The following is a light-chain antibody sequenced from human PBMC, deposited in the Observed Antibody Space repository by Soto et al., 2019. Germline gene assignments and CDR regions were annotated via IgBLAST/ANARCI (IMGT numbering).Light chain of an antibody. CDR1: QSINSR. CDR2: KAS. V-gene: IGKV1-5*03. CDR3: QQYNNYWT. J-gene: IGKJ1*01. Sequence: DIQMTQSPSTLYASVGDRVTITCRASQSINSRLAWYQQKPGKAPNLLIYKASSLESGVPSRFSGSGSGTEFTLTISSLQPDDFATYFCQQYNNYWTFGQGTKVEIK.